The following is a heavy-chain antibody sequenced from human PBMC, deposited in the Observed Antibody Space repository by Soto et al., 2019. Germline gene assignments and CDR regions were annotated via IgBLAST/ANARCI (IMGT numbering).Heavy chain of an antibody. J-gene: IGHJ6*02. CDR2: IILIFGTA. V-gene: IGHV1-69*13. D-gene: IGHD3-10*01. CDR3: ARSRYRSVTMVRGAYYYYGMDV. Sequence: SVKVSCKASGGTFSSYAISWVRQAPGQGLEWMGGIILIFGTANYAQKFQGRVTITADESTSTAYMELSSLRSVDTAVYYCARSRYRSVTMVRGAYYYYGMDVWG. CDR1: GGTFSSYA.